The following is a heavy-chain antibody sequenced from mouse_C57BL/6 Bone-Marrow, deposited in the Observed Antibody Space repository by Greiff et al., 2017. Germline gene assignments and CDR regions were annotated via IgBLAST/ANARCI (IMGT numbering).Heavy chain of an antibody. Sequence: VQLQQSETELVKPGASVKLSCKASGYTFTSYWMHWVKQRPGQGLEWIGNINPSNGGTNYNEKFKSKATLTVDKSSSTAYMQLSSLTSEDSAVYYCARYGYYGSSYGENAMDYWGQGTSVTVSS. CDR1: GYTFTSYW. CDR3: ARYGYYGSSYGENAMDY. J-gene: IGHJ4*01. D-gene: IGHD1-1*01. CDR2: INPSNGGT. V-gene: IGHV1-53*01.